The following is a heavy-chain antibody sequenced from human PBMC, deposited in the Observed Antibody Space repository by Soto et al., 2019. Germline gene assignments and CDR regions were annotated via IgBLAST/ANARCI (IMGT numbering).Heavy chain of an antibody. V-gene: IGHV1-2*02. CDR1: GYTFTGYY. J-gene: IGHJ1*01. D-gene: IGHD6-6*01. CDR2: INPNSGGT. CDR3: ARDSSEYSSSSGDFEH. Sequence: SVKVSCKASGYTFTGYYMHWVRQAPGQGVEGMGWINPNSGGTNYAQKFQGRVTMTRDTSISTVYMELSRLTSDVTAVYYCARDSSEYSSSSGDFEHWGQGTLVTVSS.